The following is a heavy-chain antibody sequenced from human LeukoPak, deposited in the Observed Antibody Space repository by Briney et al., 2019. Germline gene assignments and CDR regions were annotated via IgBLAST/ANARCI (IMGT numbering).Heavy chain of an antibody. V-gene: IGHV3-21*01. CDR3: ASIGADYDSSGYGPL. CDR1: GFTCSSYG. J-gene: IGHJ4*02. D-gene: IGHD3-22*01. CDR2: ISSSSSYI. Sequence: PGGSLRLSCAASGFTCSSYGMSWVRQAPGKGLEWVSSISSSSSYIYYADSVKGRFTISRDNAKNSLYLQMNSLRAEDTAVYYCASIGADYDSSGYGPLWGQGTLVTVSS.